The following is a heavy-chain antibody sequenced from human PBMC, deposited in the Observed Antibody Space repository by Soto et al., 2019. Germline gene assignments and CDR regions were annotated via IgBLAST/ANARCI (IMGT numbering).Heavy chain of an antibody. V-gene: IGHV3-66*01. CDR1: GFTVSSNY. CDR3: ARVTSNGSYYSSNWYFDL. D-gene: IGHD1-26*01. J-gene: IGHJ2*01. Sequence: EVQLVESGGGLVQPGGSLRLSCAASGFTVSSNYMSWVRQAPGKGLEWVSVIYSGGRTYYADSVKGRFSISRDNSKNTLYLQMNSLRAEDTAVFYCARVTSNGSYYSSNWYFDLWGRGTLVTVSS. CDR2: IYSGGRT.